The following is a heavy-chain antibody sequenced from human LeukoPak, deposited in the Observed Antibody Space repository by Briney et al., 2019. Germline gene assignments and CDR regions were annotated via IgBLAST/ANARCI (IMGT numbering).Heavy chain of an antibody. J-gene: IGHJ4*02. D-gene: IGHD5-18*01. CDR1: GGSISGYY. Sequence: SETLSVTYAGTGGSISGYYWSWIRQPPGKGLEWVGDIYYSGSTNYKPSLKSRVTISVDTSKNQFSLKLSPVTAADTAVYYCARGAYSYARSLNYWAQGTLVTVSS. V-gene: IGHV4-59*01. CDR3: ARGAYSYARSLNY. CDR2: IYYSGST.